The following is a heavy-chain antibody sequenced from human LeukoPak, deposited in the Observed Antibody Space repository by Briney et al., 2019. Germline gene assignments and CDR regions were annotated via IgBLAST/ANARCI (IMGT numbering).Heavy chain of an antibody. J-gene: IGHJ6*02. CDR3: ARDWGVAAAGFPYYYYGMDV. Sequence: GGSLRLSCAASGFTFSTYWMTWVRQTPGKGLEWVAHINQDGSEKYYVDSVKGRFTISRYNAKNSLYLQMNSLRVEDTAVYYCARDWGVAAAGFPYYYYGMDVWGQGTTVTVSS. D-gene: IGHD6-13*01. V-gene: IGHV3-7*03. CDR2: INQDGSEK. CDR1: GFTFSTYW.